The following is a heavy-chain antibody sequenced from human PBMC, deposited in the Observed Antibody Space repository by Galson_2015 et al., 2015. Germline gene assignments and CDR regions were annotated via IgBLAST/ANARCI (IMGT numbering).Heavy chain of an antibody. V-gene: IGHV3-33*01. CDR3: ARDAPYSSGWYENFDY. CDR1: GFTFSSYG. Sequence: SLRLSCAASGFTFSSYGMHWVRQAPGKGLEWVALIWYDGSNKYYADSVKGRFTISRDNSKNTLYLQMNSLRAEDTAVYHCARDAPYSSGWYENFDYWGQGTLVTVSS. J-gene: IGHJ4*02. D-gene: IGHD6-19*01. CDR2: IWYDGSNK.